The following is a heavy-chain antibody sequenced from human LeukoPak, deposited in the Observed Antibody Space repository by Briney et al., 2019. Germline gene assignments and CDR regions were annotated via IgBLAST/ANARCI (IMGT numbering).Heavy chain of an antibody. Sequence: VANIKQDGSEKYYVDSVKGRFTISRDNAKNSLYLQMNSLRAEDTAVYYCARGYSYWVFFDYWGQGTLVTVSS. CDR3: ARGYSYWVFFDY. J-gene: IGHJ4*02. D-gene: IGHD5-18*01. V-gene: IGHV3-7*04. CDR2: IKQDGSEK.